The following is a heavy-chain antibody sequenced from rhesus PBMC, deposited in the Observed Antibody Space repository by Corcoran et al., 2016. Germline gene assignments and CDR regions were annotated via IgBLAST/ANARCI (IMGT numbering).Heavy chain of an antibody. CDR1: GGSISSSNW. J-gene: IGHJ4*01. CDR2: ISGSSGST. CDR3: ARRRVGATFDY. D-gene: IGHD1-44*02. Sequence: QVQLQESGPGLVKPSETLSLTCAVSGGSISSSNWWSWIHQPPGKGLEWIGYISGSSGSTYYNPSLKSRFTISTDTSKNQISLKLSSVTAADPAVYYCARRRVGATFDYWGQGVLVTVSS. V-gene: IGHV4-65*01.